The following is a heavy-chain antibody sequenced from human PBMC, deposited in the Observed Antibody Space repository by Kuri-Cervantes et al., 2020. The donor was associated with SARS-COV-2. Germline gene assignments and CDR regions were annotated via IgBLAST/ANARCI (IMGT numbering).Heavy chain of an antibody. D-gene: IGHD7-27*01. CDR2: IYYSGST. J-gene: IGHJ4*02. Sequence: SETLSLTCTVSGGSISSGDYYWSWIRQPPGKGLEWIGYIYYSGSTYYNPSLKSRVTISVDTSKNQFSLKLSSVTAADTAVYYCARARPSPGLGIFDYWGQGTPVTVSS. V-gene: IGHV4-30-4*08. CDR1: GGSISSGDYY. CDR3: ARARPSPGLGIFDY.